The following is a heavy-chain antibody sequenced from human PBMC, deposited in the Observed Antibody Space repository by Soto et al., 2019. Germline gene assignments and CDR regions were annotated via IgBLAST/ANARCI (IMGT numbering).Heavy chain of an antibody. Sequence: QVQLVQSGAEVKKLGASVKVSCKVSGYTLTELSMHWVRQAPGKGLEWMGGFDPEDGETIYAQKFQGRVTMTEDTSTDTAYMELSSLRSEDTAVYYCATDRRIVGATTWGWGWFDPWGQGTLVTVSS. CDR2: FDPEDGET. D-gene: IGHD1-26*01. CDR3: ATDRRIVGATTWGWGWFDP. J-gene: IGHJ5*02. V-gene: IGHV1-24*01. CDR1: GYTLTELS.